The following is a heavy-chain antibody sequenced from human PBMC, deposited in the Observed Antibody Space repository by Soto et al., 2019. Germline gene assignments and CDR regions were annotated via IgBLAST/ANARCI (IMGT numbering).Heavy chain of an antibody. CDR3: ARVVSSSPELAYYFDY. J-gene: IGHJ4*02. D-gene: IGHD6-6*01. V-gene: IGHV1-69*13. CDR2: IIPIFGTA. Sequence: AASVKVSCKASGGTFGSYAISWVRRAPGQGLEWMGGIIPIFGTANYAQKFQGRVTITADESTSTAYMGLSSLRSEDTAVYYCARVVSSSPELAYYFDYWGQGTLVTVSS. CDR1: GGTFGSYA.